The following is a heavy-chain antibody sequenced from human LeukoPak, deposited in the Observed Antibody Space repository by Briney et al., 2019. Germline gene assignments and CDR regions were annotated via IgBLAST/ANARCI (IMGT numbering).Heavy chain of an antibody. CDR3: ARDDGIRTVDY. CDR2: IKPDGSET. V-gene: IGHV3-7*01. Sequence: GGSLRLSCAASEFTFSTYWMSWVRQTPRRGLEWVANIKPDGSETYYVDSVMGRFTISRDNAKNSLYLQMSSLRAEDTAVYYCARDDGIRTVDYWGQGTLVTVSS. J-gene: IGHJ4*02. CDR1: EFTFSTYW. D-gene: IGHD5-18*01.